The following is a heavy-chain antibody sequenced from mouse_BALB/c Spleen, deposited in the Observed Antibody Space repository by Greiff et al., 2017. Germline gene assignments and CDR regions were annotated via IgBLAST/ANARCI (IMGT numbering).Heavy chain of an antibody. CDR3: ARWNGYDRVFDY. CDR1: GDSITSGY. J-gene: IGHJ2*01. D-gene: IGHD2-2*01. CDR2: ISYSGST. V-gene: IGHV3-8*02. Sequence: DVKLVESGPSLVKPSQTLSLTCSVTGDSITSGYWNWIRKFPGNKLEYMGYISYSGSTYYNPSLKSRISITRDTSKNQYYLQLNSVTTEDTATYYCARWNGYDRVFDYWGQGTTLTVSS.